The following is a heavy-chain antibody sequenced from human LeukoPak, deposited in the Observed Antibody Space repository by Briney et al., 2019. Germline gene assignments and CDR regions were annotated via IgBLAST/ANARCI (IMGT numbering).Heavy chain of an antibody. CDR1: GDSVSSNSAA. CDR2: TYYRSTWYN. V-gene: IGHV6-1*01. J-gene: IGHJ6*02. CDR3: ARGYGRGMDV. D-gene: IGHD1-26*01. Sequence: SQTLSLTCAISGDSVSSNSAAWNWIRQSPSRGLEWLGRTYYRSTWYNDYTVSVKTRIIIKPDTSKNQFSLQVNSVTPEDTAVYYCARGYGRGMDVWGQGTTVTVSS.